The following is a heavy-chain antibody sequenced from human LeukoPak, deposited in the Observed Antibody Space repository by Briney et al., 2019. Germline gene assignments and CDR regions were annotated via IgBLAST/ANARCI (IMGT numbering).Heavy chain of an antibody. D-gene: IGHD3-10*01. CDR1: GYTLTELS. Sequence: ASVKVSCKVSGYTLTELSMHWVRQAPGKGLEWMGGFDPEDGETIYAQKFQGRVTMTEDTSTDTAYMELSSLRSEDTAVYYCATSILKLLWFGELLSGFDYWGQGTLVTVSS. CDR2: FDPEDGET. V-gene: IGHV1-24*01. CDR3: ATSILKLLWFGELLSGFDY. J-gene: IGHJ4*02.